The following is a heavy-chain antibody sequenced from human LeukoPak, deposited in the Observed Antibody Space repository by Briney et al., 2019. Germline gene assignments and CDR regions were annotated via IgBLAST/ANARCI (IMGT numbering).Heavy chain of an antibody. CDR3: ARGKATSPHAFDI. D-gene: IGHD5-24*01. Sequence: GASVKVSCXASGGTFGSYAISWVRQAPGQGLEWMGRIIPIFGTANYAQKFQGRVTITTDESTSTAYMELSSLRSEDTAVYYCARGKATSPHAFDIWGQGTMVTVSS. CDR1: GGTFGSYA. V-gene: IGHV1-69*05. J-gene: IGHJ3*02. CDR2: IIPIFGTA.